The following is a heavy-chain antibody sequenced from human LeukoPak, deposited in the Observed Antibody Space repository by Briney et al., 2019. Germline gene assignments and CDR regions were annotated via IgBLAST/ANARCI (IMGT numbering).Heavy chain of an antibody. J-gene: IGHJ4*02. V-gene: IGHV3-74*01. CDR2: INTDGSTT. D-gene: IGHD6-19*01. Sequence: GGSLRLSCAASGFTFSNYWMHWVRQAPGKGLVWVSRINTDGSTTSYVDSVKGRFTISRDNTKNTLYLHMNSLRAEDTAVYYCARSQEEEGWFFDYWGQGTLVTVSS. CDR3: ARSQEEEGWFFDY. CDR1: GFTFSNYW.